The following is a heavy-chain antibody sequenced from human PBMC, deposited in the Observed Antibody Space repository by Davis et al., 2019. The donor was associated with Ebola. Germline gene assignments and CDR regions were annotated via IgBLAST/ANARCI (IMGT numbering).Heavy chain of an antibody. CDR3: ARESGVGCSGGSCYYFDY. CDR1: VGSFSGYY. Sequence: PSETLSLTCAVYVGSFSGYYWTWIRQPPGKGLEWIGEINHSGDTNYNPSLKSRVTISVDTSKNQFSLKLSSVTAADTAVYYCARESGVGCSGGSCYYFDYWGQGTLVTVSS. CDR2: INHSGDT. D-gene: IGHD2-15*01. J-gene: IGHJ4*02. V-gene: IGHV4-34*01.